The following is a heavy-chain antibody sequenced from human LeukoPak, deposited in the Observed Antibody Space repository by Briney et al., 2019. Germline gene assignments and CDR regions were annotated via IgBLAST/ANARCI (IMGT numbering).Heavy chain of an antibody. CDR3: ARSTVVRTSRYYYYGMDV. D-gene: IGHD4-17*01. CDR2: IWYDGSNK. J-gene: IGHJ6*02. CDR1: GFTFSSYV. V-gene: IGHV3-33*01. Sequence: GGSLRLSCAASGFTFSSYVMHWVRQAPGKGLEWVAVIWYDGSNKYYADSVKGRFTISRDNSKNTLYLQMNSLRAEDTAVYYCARSTVVRTSRYYYYGMDVWGQGTTVTVSS.